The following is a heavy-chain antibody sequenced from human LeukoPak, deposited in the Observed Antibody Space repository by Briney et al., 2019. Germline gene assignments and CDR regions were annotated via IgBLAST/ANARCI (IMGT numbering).Heavy chain of an antibody. CDR1: GFTFSSYG. V-gene: IGHV3-30*02. J-gene: IGHJ6*02. CDR2: IRYDGVNK. CDR3: VKDLGSAITSALALDV. Sequence: GGSLRLSCAASGFTFSSYGMHWVRQAPGKGLEWVAFIRYDGVNKYYADSVKGRFTISRDNSNNTLFLQMNSLRAEDTAVFYCVKDLGSAITSALALDVWGQGTTVTVSS. D-gene: IGHD2-15*01.